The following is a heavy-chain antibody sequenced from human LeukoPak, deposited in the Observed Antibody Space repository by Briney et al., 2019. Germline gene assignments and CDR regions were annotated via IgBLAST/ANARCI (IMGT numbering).Heavy chain of an antibody. Sequence: SETLSLTCAVSGGXISSGGYSWSWIRQPPGKGLEWIGYIYHSGSTYYNPSLKSRVTISVDRSKNQFSLKLSSVTAADTAVYYCARAGDYGDTNWFDPWGQGNLVTVSS. CDR2: IYHSGST. CDR1: GGXISSGGYS. J-gene: IGHJ5*02. CDR3: ARAGDYGDTNWFDP. D-gene: IGHD4-17*01. V-gene: IGHV4-30-2*01.